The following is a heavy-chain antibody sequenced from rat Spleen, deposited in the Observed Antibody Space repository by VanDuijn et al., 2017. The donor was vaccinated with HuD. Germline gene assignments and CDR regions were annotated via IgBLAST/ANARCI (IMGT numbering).Heavy chain of an antibody. D-gene: IGHD1-9*01. J-gene: IGHJ2*01. CDR3: VRHGYTRYYFDY. CDR1: GFTFSNFD. CDR2: ISPSGVT. V-gene: IGHV5-25*01. Sequence: EVQLVESGGGLVQPGRSLKLSCAASGFTFSNFDMAWVRQAPTKGLEWVASISPSGVTYYRASVKGRFTISRDNAKSTLDLQMDSLRSDDTASYYCVRHGYTRYYFDYWGQGVMVTVSS.